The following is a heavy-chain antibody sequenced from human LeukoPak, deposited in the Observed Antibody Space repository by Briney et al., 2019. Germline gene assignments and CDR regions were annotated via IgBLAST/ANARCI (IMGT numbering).Heavy chain of an antibody. CDR1: GFTFSSYE. D-gene: IGHD6-13*01. CDR3: AILAAKPGDDAFDI. J-gene: IGHJ3*02. Sequence: GGSLRLSCAASGFTFSSYEMNWVRQAPGKGLEWVSYISSSGSTIYYADSVKGRFTISRDNAKNSLYLQMNSLRAEDTAVYYCAILAAKPGDDAFDIWGQGTMVTVSS. CDR2: ISSSGSTI. V-gene: IGHV3-48*03.